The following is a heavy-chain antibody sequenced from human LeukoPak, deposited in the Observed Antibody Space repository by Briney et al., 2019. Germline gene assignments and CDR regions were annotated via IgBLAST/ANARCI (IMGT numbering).Heavy chain of an antibody. J-gene: IGHJ5*02. CDR1: GGSISSYY. D-gene: IGHD3-9*01. Sequence: PSETLSLTCTVSGGSISSYYWSWIRQPAGKGLEWIGRIYTSGSTNYNPSLKSRVTMSVDTSKNQFSLKLSSVTAADTAVYYCASVGNYDILTGSVGNWFDPWGQGTLVTVSS. CDR3: ASVGNYDILTGSVGNWFDP. V-gene: IGHV4-4*07. CDR2: IYTSGST.